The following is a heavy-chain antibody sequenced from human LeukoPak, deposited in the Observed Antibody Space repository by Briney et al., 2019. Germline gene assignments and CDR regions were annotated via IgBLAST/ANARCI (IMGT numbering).Heavy chain of an antibody. Sequence: SLSLSCAASGFTFSSYGMHWVRQAPGKGLEWVAVIWYDGSNKYYADSVKGRFTISRDNSKNTLYLQMSSLRAEDTAVYSCARDGGYSYGPLEYYFDYWGQGTLVTVSS. J-gene: IGHJ4*02. CDR2: IWYDGSNK. V-gene: IGHV3-33*01. D-gene: IGHD5-18*01. CDR1: GFTFSSYG. CDR3: ARDGGYSYGPLEYYFDY.